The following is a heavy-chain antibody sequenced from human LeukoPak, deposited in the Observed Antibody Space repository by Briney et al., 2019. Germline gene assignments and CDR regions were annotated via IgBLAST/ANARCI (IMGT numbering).Heavy chain of an antibody. J-gene: IGHJ5*02. CDR1: GFTFSDYY. CDR3: ARGGGARDFWSGYPSKGWFDP. D-gene: IGHD3-3*01. Sequence: GGSLRLSCAASGFTFSDYYMSWIRQAPGKGLEWVSYISSSGSTIYYADSVKGRFTISRDNAKNSLYLQMNSLRAEDTAVYYCARGGGARDFWSGYPSKGWFDPWGQGTLVTVSS. CDR2: ISSSGSTI. V-gene: IGHV3-11*04.